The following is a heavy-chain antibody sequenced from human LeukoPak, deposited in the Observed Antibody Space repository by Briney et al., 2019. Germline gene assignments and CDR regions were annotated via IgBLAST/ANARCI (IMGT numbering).Heavy chain of an antibody. D-gene: IGHD3-22*01. V-gene: IGHV1-2*02. J-gene: IGHJ4*02. Sequence: ASVKVSCKTSGYSFTGYYIHWVRQAPGQGLEWMAWINPNSGDTNSAQNFQGRVTTTRDTSINTAYMELSRLGADDTAVYYCARGDDGAAYYFPNYFVYWGQGTLVTVSS. CDR1: GYSFTGYY. CDR2: INPNSGDT. CDR3: ARGDDGAAYYFPNYFVY.